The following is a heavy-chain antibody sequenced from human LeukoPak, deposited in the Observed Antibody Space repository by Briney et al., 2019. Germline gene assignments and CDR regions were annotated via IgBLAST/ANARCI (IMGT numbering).Heavy chain of an antibody. CDR1: GFTFSSYG. V-gene: IGHV3-33*01. J-gene: IGHJ6*02. CDR2: IWYDGSNK. D-gene: IGHD4/OR15-4a*01. Sequence: PGRSLRLSCAASGFTFSSYGMHWVRQAPGKGLEWVAVIWYDGSNKHYADSVKGRFTISRDNSKNTLYVQMNSLRGEDTAVYYCARDLSPTMGTMSYYGMDVWGQGTTVTVSS. CDR3: ARDLSPTMGTMSYYGMDV.